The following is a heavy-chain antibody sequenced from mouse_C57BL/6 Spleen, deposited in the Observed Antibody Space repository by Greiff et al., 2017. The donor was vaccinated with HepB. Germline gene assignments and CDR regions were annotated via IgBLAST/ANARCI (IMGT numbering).Heavy chain of an antibody. CDR1: GFTFSSYA. V-gene: IGHV5-4*03. D-gene: IGHD1-1*01. CDR2: ISDGGSYT. J-gene: IGHJ4*01. Sequence: EVKLMESGGGLVKPGGSLKLSCAASGFTFSSYAMSWVRQTPEKRLEWVATISDGGSYTYYPDNVKGRFTISRDNAKNNLYLQMSHLKSEDTAMYYCAGITTVVEDYAMDYWGQGTSVTVSS. CDR3: AGITTVVEDYAMDY.